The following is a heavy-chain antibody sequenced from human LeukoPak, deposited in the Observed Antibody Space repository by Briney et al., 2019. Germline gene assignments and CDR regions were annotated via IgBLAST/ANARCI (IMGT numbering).Heavy chain of an antibody. V-gene: IGHV4-31*03. Sequence: SETLSLTCTVSGVSVDSGGYNWSWIRRHPGKGLEWIGYIYYSGSTYYNPSLESRVTMSLDRSKNHFSLNLTSVTAADTGVFYCARQPPSSGYNYRVYFDSWGPGTLVTVSS. D-gene: IGHD3-22*01. CDR2: IYYSGST. J-gene: IGHJ4*02. CDR1: GVSVDSGGYN. CDR3: ARQPPSSGYNYRVYFDS.